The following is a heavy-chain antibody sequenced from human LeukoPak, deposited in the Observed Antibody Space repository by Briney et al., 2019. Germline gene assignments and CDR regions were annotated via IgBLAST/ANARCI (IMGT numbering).Heavy chain of an antibody. CDR3: AKDGVDYGASFGAFDI. CDR2: ISWDGGST. CDR1: GFTFDDYA. D-gene: IGHD3-16*01. V-gene: IGHV3-43D*03. Sequence: GGSLRLSCAASGFTFDDYAMHWVRQAPGKGLEWVSLISWDGGSTYYADSVKGRFTISRDNSKNTLYLQMNSLRAEDTAVYYCAKDGVDYGASFGAFDIWGQGTMVTVSS. J-gene: IGHJ3*02.